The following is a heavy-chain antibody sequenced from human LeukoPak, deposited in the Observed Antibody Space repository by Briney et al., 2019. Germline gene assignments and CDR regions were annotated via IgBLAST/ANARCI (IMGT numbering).Heavy chain of an antibody. CDR1: GFTFNSYA. Sequence: PGGSLRLSCAASGFTFNSYAMSWVRQAPGKGLEWGAFIQYDGGNKFYADSVKGRFTISRDNSKNTVYLEMNSLRVEDTALYYCAKDRFGSGNAFDFWGQGTVIIVSS. V-gene: IGHV3-30*02. J-gene: IGHJ3*01. CDR3: AKDRFGSGNAFDF. D-gene: IGHD3-10*01. CDR2: IQYDGGNK.